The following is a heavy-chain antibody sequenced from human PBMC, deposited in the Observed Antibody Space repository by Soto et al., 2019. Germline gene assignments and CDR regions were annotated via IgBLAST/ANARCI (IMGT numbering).Heavy chain of an antibody. J-gene: IGHJ1*01. CDR1: GFSLSTFGMG. Sequence: GPTLVNPTQTLTLSCTFCGFSLSTFGMGVGWIRQPPGKAMEWLALIYWNDDKRYSPSLKSRLTITKDTSKNLVVLTMTNMDPVDTATYYCVNSPDSYPSENWGQGTLVTVSS. CDR2: IYWNDDK. V-gene: IGHV2-5*01. CDR3: VNSPDSYPSEN. D-gene: IGHD5-18*01.